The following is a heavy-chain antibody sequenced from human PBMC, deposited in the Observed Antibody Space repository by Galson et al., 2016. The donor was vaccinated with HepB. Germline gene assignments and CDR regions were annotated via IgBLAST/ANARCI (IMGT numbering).Heavy chain of an antibody. CDR3: ARGPYYYDHNAYFVFDY. D-gene: IGHD3-22*01. V-gene: IGHV3-13*04. J-gene: IGHJ4*02. CDR2: IGATGET. Sequence: SLRLSCAASGFTLSSHDMHWVRQAPGKGLEWVSGIGATGETQYPASVKGRFTISRESAKNSLYLQMNSLRAGDTAVYYCARGPYYYDHNAYFVFDYWGQGTLVTVSS. CDR1: GFTLSSHD.